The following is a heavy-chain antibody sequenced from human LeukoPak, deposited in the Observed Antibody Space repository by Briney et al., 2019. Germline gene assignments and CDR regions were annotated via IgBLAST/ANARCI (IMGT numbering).Heavy chain of an antibody. CDR1: GFTFSNAW. CDR2: IKSKTEGGTT. V-gene: IGHV3-15*01. CDR3: SVAIYSNYKS. Sequence: GGSLRLSCAASGFTFSNAWLSWVRQAPGKGLEWVGRIKSKTEGGTTDYAAPVKGRFTISRDDSKNTLYLQMNGLITEDTALYYCSVAIYSNYKSCGQGTLVTVSS. J-gene: IGHJ4*02. D-gene: IGHD4-11*01.